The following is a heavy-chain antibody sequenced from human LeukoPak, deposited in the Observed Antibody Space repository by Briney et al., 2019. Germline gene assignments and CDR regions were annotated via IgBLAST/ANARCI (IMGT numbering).Heavy chain of an antibody. CDR2: IIPIFHTA. J-gene: IGHJ6*03. Sequence: GASAKVSCKASGGAVSTYLFSWVRQAPGQGLEWMGGIIPIFHTAHYAQKFQGRVTITADESTRTTYLELNSLRSEDTAVYYCARGGGTTVMTGNYYYMDVWGKGTSVTVSS. CDR1: GGAVSTYL. D-gene: IGHD4-11*01. V-gene: IGHV1-69*13. CDR3: ARGGGTTVMTGNYYYMDV.